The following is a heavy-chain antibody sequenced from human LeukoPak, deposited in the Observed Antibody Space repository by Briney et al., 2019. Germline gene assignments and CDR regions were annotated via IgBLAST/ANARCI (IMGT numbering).Heavy chain of an antibody. CDR3: ASLGGYYESSNSSQLDALDF. Sequence: PSETLSLTCSVSGGSINNFFWSWIRQRPGKGLEWIGYVHYSGSSNYSPSLKSRVDISVDTSENQFSLKLTSVTAADTAVYYCASLGGYYESSNSSQLDALDFWGHGTMVTVSS. CDR1: GGSINNFF. J-gene: IGHJ3*01. CDR2: VHYSGSS. D-gene: IGHD3-22*01. V-gene: IGHV4-59*01.